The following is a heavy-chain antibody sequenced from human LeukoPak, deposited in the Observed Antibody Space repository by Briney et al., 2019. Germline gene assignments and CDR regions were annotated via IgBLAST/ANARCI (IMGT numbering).Heavy chain of an antibody. Sequence: SETLSLTCTVSGYSISSGDYYWSWIRQPPGKALEWIGYIYYSGTTYYNPSLKSRVTISVDTSKNQFSLNLNSVTAADTAVYYCARDTNGVDVWGQGTTVTVSS. CDR1: GYSISSGDYY. J-gene: IGHJ6*02. CDR2: IYYSGTT. CDR3: ARDTNGVDV. V-gene: IGHV4-30-4*01. D-gene: IGHD1-1*01.